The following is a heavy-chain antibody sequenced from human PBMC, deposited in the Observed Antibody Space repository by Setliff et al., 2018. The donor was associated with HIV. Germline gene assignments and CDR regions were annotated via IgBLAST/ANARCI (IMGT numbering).Heavy chain of an antibody. CDR3: ARGRGSSSSWPIDY. CDR2: ISSSGST. V-gene: IGHV4-39*07. D-gene: IGHD6-13*01. Sequence: PSETLSLTCTVSGGSISSTSYYWGWIRQPPGTGLEWIGSISSSGSTYHSPSLESRVTISIDTSKNQFSLKLSSVTAADTAVYFCARGRGSSSSWPIDYWGQGTLVTVSS. J-gene: IGHJ4*02. CDR1: GGSISSTSYY.